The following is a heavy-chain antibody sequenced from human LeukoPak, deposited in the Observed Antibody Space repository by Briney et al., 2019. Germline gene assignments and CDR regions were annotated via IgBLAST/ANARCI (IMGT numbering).Heavy chain of an antibody. D-gene: IGHD1-26*01. CDR2: IIPIFGTA. J-gene: IGHJ5*02. Sequence: SVKVSCKASGGTFSSYAISWVRQAPGQGLEWVGGIIPIFGTANYAQKFQGRVTITADESTSTAYMELSSLRSEDTAVYYCARGGGSYPNWFDPWGQGTLVTVSS. CDR1: GGTFSSYA. CDR3: ARGGGSYPNWFDP. V-gene: IGHV1-69*01.